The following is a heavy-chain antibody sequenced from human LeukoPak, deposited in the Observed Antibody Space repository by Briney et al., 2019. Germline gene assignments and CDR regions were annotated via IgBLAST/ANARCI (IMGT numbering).Heavy chain of an antibody. CDR2: IDSDGSST. CDR3: AKSPVSSCRGSFCYPFDY. V-gene: IGHV3-74*01. Sequence: PGGSLRLSCAASGFTFSYYWMHWVRQGPGKGLVWVSRIDSDGSSTNYADSVKGRFTISRDNVKNTLYLQMNTLRAEDTAVYFCAKSPVSSCRGSFCYPFDYWGQGNLVTVSS. CDR1: GFTFSYYW. D-gene: IGHD2-15*01. J-gene: IGHJ4*02.